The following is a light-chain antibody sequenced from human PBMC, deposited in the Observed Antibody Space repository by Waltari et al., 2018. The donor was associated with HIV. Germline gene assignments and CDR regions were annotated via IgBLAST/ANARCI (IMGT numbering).Light chain of an antibody. V-gene: IGKV3-20*01. CDR3: QHYGA. CDR2: SVS. Sequence: EVVLTQSPGTLSVSPGESATLSCRASQSVRGYYLAWYQQKPGQAPRLLISSVSSRATGIPDRFSGSGSGTDFTLTISRLEPGDFAVYYCQHYGAFGQGTKVEIK. J-gene: IGKJ1*01. CDR1: QSVRGYY.